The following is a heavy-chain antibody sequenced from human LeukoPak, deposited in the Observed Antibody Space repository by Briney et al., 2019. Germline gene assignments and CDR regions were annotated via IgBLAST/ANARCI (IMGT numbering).Heavy chain of an antibody. CDR2: INHSGST. CDR3: ARPSYWYFDL. V-gene: IGHV4-34*01. CDR1: GGSFSGYY. Sequence: KPSETLSLTCAVYGGSFSGYYWSWIRQPPGKGLEWIGEINHSGSTNYNPSLKSRVTISVDTSKNQFSLKLSSVTAADMAVYYCARPSYWYFDLWGRGTLVTVSS. J-gene: IGHJ2*01.